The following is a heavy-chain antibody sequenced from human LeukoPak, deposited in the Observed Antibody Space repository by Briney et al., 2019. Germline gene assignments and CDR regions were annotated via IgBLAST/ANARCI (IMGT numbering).Heavy chain of an antibody. Sequence: GGSLRLSCAASGFTFSSYGMSWVRQAPGKGLEWVSAISGSGGSTYYADSVKGRFTISRDNSKNTLYLQMNSLRAEDTAVYYCAKDFHAVLLWFGGYFDYWGQGTLVTVSS. CDR3: AKDFHAVLLWFGGYFDY. CDR1: GFTFSSYG. V-gene: IGHV3-23*01. CDR2: ISGSGGST. J-gene: IGHJ4*02. D-gene: IGHD3-10*01.